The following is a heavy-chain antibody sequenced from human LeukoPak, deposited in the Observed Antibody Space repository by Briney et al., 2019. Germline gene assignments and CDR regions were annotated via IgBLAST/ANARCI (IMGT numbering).Heavy chain of an antibody. CDR3: ARGRSHLDY. CDR1: GGSISNYY. Sequence: SETLSLTCTVSGGSISNYYWTWIGQPPGKGLEWIGYIYYSGSTNYNPSLKSRVTFSVDTSKNQFSLHLSSVTAADTAVYFCARGRSHLDYWGQGTLVTVSS. D-gene: IGHD6-13*01. CDR2: IYYSGST. J-gene: IGHJ4*02. V-gene: IGHV4-59*12.